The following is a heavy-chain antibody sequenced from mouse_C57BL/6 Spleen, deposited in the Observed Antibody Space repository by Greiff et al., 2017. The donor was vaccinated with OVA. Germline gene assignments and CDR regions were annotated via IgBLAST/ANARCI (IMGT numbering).Heavy chain of an antibody. CDR3: ARADWDVSYFDY. J-gene: IGHJ2*01. CDR1: GYTFTSYW. Sequence: QVQLQQPGAELVRPGSSVKLSCKASGYTFTSYWMDWVKQRPGQGLEWIGNIYPSDSETHYNQKFKDKATLTVDKSSSTAYMQLSSLTSEDSAVYYCARADWDVSYFDYWGQGTTLTVSS. CDR2: IYPSDSET. D-gene: IGHD4-1*01. V-gene: IGHV1-61*01.